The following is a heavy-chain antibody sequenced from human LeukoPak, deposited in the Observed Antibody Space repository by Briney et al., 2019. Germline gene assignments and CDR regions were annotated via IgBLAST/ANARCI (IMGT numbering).Heavy chain of an antibody. V-gene: IGHV4-4*07. CDR2: IYNSGST. D-gene: IGHD2/OR15-2a*01. J-gene: IGHJ3*02. Sequence: PSETLSLTCTVSVGSISSSYWSWIRQPAGKGLEWIGRIYNSGSTNYNPSLKSRVTMSLDTSKNQFSLKLSSVTAADTAVYYCARAPFTGDAFDIWGQGTMVTVSS. CDR1: VGSISSSY. CDR3: ARAPFTGDAFDI.